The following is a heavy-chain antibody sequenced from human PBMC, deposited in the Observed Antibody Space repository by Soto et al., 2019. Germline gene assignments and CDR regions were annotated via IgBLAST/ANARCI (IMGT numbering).Heavy chain of an antibody. CDR1: GGSISSSSYY. Sequence: QLQLQASGPGLVKPSETLSLTCTVSGGSISSSSYYWGWIRQPPGKGLEWIGSIYYRGSTYYHPYLKSRVIISVDTSKNQFSLKLSAVTAEDTAVYYCARLSKLVLVDYWGQGTLVTVSS. V-gene: IGHV4-39*01. CDR2: IYYRGST. J-gene: IGHJ4*02. CDR3: ARLSKLVLVDY. D-gene: IGHD6-13*01.